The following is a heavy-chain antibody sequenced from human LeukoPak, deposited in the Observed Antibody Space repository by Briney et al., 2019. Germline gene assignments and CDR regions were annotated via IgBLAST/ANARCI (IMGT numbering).Heavy chain of an antibody. D-gene: IGHD6-19*01. CDR2: INHSGST. Sequence: PSETLSLTCAVYGGSFSGYYWSWIRQPPGKGLEWIGEINHSGSTNYNPSLKSRVTISVDTSKNQFSLKLSSVTAADTAVYYCATGIAVAGTANWFDPWGQGTLVTVSS. V-gene: IGHV4-34*01. CDR3: ATGIAVAGTANWFDP. CDR1: GGSFSGYY. J-gene: IGHJ5*02.